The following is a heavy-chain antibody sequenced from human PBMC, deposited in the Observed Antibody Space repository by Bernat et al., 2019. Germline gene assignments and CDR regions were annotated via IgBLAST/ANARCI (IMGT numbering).Heavy chain of an antibody. CDR2: IYSGGNT. V-gene: IGHV3-66*04. CDR1: GFTVSSNY. D-gene: IGHD3-22*01. J-gene: IGHJ3*02. CDR3: AKLFSITMIADAFDI. Sequence: EVQLVESGGGLVQPGGSLRLSCAASGFTVSSNYMTWVRQAPGKGLEWVSVIYSGGNTYYADALKDRFSVSRDNSKNTLYLQMNSLRVEDTAVYYCAKLFSITMIADAFDIWGQGTMVTVSS.